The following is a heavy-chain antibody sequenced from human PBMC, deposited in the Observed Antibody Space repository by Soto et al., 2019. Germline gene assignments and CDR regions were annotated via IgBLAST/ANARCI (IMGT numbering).Heavy chain of an antibody. CDR1: RFTFSNYG. CDR3: AKERDTRSSSCFDS. D-gene: IGHD5-18*01. V-gene: IGHV3-30*18. CDR2: MSHDGTVK. J-gene: IGHJ4*02. Sequence: GGSLRLSCEASRFTFSNYGMQWVRQAPGKGLEWVAVMSHDGTVKYYADSVKGRFTISRDNFQNTLDLQMDSLRAEDTAVYYCAKERDTRSSSCFDSWGQGTLVTVSS.